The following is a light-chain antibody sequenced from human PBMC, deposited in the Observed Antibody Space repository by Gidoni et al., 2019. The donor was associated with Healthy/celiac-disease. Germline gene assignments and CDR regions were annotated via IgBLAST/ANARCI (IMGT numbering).Light chain of an antibody. Sequence: QSALTQPASVSGSPGQSITISCTGTSIDIGGYNYVSWYQQHPGKAPKPMLYDVSNRPSGVSTRFSGSKSCNTASLTISVLQAEDEADYYCSSYTSSSTFYVFGTGTKVTVL. CDR2: DVS. V-gene: IGLV2-14*03. J-gene: IGLJ1*01. CDR1: SIDIGGYNY. CDR3: SSYTSSSTFYV.